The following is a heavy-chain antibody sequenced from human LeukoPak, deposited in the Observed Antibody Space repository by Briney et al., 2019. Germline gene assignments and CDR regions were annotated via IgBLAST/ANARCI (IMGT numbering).Heavy chain of an antibody. J-gene: IGHJ5*02. Sequence: GGSLRLSCAASGFTFSSYGMHWVRQAPGKGLEWVSFIHFDGTEKYYADSLKGRFTVSGDNSKNALYLQMNSLSVDDTAVYYCAKAYTIFGLINPDWLDPWGQGTLVTVSS. D-gene: IGHD3-3*01. V-gene: IGHV3-30*02. CDR1: GFTFSSYG. CDR2: IHFDGTEK. CDR3: AKAYTIFGLINPDWLDP.